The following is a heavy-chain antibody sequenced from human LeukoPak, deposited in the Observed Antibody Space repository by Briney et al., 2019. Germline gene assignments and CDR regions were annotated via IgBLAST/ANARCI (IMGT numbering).Heavy chain of an antibody. CDR2: IYHSGST. V-gene: IGHV4-30-2*01. Sequence: SETLSLTCAVSGGSLSSGGYSWSWIRQPPREGLGWIGYIYHSGSTYYNPSLKSRVTISVDRSKNQFSLKLSSVTAADTAVYYCAREIGGSGSFDYWGQGTLVTVSS. CDR1: GGSLSSGGYS. CDR3: AREIGGSGSFDY. D-gene: IGHD3-10*01. J-gene: IGHJ4*02.